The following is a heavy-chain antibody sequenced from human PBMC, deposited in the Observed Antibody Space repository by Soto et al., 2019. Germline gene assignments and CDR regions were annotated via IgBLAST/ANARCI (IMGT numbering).Heavy chain of an antibody. Sequence: SETLSLTCTVSGGSISSYYWSWIRQPPGKGLEWIGYIYYSGSTNYNPSLKSRVTISVDTSKNQFSLKLSSVTAADTAVYYCARQGGGKYDILTGYLHRSYYYYMDVWGKGTTVTVSS. CDR3: ARQGGGKYDILTGYLHRSYYYYMDV. CDR1: GGSISSYY. J-gene: IGHJ6*03. CDR2: IYYSGST. D-gene: IGHD3-9*01. V-gene: IGHV4-59*08.